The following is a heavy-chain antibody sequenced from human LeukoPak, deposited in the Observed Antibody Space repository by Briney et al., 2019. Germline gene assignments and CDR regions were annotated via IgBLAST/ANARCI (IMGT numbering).Heavy chain of an antibody. CDR2: ISYGGIDK. D-gene: IGHD3-3*01. CDR1: GINFSSYA. Sequence: GGSLRLSCAASGINFSSYAMHWVRQAPGEGLEWVGLISYGGIDKSYADSVKGRFTISRDSSKRTLYLQMNSLRAEDTAMYYCARESWSDSVAFDIWGLGTMVIVSS. J-gene: IGHJ3*02. V-gene: IGHV3-30*04. CDR3: ARESWSDSVAFDI.